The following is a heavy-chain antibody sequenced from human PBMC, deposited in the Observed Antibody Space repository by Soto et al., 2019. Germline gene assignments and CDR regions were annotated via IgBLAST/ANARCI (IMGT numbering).Heavy chain of an antibody. V-gene: IGHV3-53*02. CDR2: FESGGSI. Sequence: EVQLVETGGGLIQPGGSLRLSCAGSGFSVRTNYMSWVRQSPGKGLEWVSVFESGGSIYYADSVKGRFIILRDDAKNTVYLQMSYLSAEDKAVYYCARAGVTPDFFDYCGQGTLVTVSA. D-gene: IGHD3-3*01. J-gene: IGHJ4*02. CDR1: GFSVRTNY. CDR3: ARAGVTPDFFDY.